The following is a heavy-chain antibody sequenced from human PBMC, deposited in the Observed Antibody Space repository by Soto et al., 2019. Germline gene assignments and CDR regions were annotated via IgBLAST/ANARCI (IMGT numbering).Heavy chain of an antibody. J-gene: IGHJ5*01. V-gene: IGHV3-21*02. CDR3: ARGRLAENRFES. CDR1: GFTFNTYT. CDR2: ISYDSYYI. Sequence: EVQLVESGGGLVKPGGSLRLSCAASGFTFNTYTMNWVRQAPGKGLAWVSSISYDSYYIYYADSVRGRFTISRDNAKNSLYLQMVSLRDEDTGVDYCARGRLAENRFESWGQGTLVIVSS. D-gene: IGHD6-19*01.